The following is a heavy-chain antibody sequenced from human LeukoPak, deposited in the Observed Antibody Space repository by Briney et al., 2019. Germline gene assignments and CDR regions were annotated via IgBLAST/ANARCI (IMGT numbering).Heavy chain of an antibody. J-gene: IGHJ6*02. CDR2: IYYSGST. CDR3: ARLLGKYGITGTQWVYYYYGMDV. Sequence: PSETLSLTCTVSGGSISSYYWSWIRQPPGKGLEWIGYIYYSGSTNYNPSLKSRVTISVDTPKNQFSLKLSSVTAADTAVYYCARLLGKYGITGTQWVYYYYGMDVWGQGTTVTVSS. CDR1: GGSISSYY. V-gene: IGHV4-59*08. D-gene: IGHD1-7*01.